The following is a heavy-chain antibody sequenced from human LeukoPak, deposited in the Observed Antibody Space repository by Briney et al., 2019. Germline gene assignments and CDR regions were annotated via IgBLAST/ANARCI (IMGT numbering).Heavy chain of an antibody. Sequence: WASVKVSCKASGGTFSSYAMSWVRQAPGQGLEWMGGIIPIFGTANYAQKFQGRVTITTDESTSTAYMELSSLRSEDTAVYYCARPGPYTNSRVAFDIWGQGTMVTVSS. V-gene: IGHV1-69*05. CDR1: GGTFSSYA. CDR3: ARPGPYTNSRVAFDI. D-gene: IGHD2-2*02. CDR2: IIPIFGTA. J-gene: IGHJ3*02.